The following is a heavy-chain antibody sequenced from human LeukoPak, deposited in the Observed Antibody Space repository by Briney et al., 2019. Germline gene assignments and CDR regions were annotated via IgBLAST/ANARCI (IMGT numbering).Heavy chain of an antibody. CDR1: GYIFTNYG. CDR2: ISGYNAVT. D-gene: IGHD1-26*01. J-gene: IGHJ4*02. Sequence: ASVKVSCKASGYIFTNYGISWVRQAPGQGLEWLGWISGYNAVTSYPQKIEGRVTMTTDTSTATAYMELRSLRSDDTAVYYCARGDYSGTYYYFDFWGQGTLVTVSS. CDR3: ARGDYSGTYYYFDF. V-gene: IGHV1-18*01.